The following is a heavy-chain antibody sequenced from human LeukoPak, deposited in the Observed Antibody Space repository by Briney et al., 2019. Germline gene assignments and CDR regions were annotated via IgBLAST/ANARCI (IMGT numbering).Heavy chain of an antibody. V-gene: IGHV1-24*01. CDR3: ATAAGDLPPSSIVGATTFDY. CDR1: GYTLTELS. J-gene: IGHJ4*02. D-gene: IGHD1-26*01. Sequence: ASVKVSCKVSGYTLTELSMHWVRQAPGKGLEWMGGFDPEDGETIYAQKFQGRVTMTEDTSTDTAYMELSSLRSEDTAVYYCATAAGDLPPSSIVGATTFDYWGQGTLVTVSS. CDR2: FDPEDGET.